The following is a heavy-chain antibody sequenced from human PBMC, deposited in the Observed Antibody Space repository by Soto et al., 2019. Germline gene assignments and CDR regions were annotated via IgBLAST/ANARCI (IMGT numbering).Heavy chain of an antibody. D-gene: IGHD5-12*01. CDR3: GRAFAGYGSVDY. Sequence: EVQLAESGGGLVQPGGSLRLSCAASGFTFSNYWMHWVRQTPGKRLMWVSRINPDASSVAYADSVTGRFTIFRDNAKNTLFLQIDGLRDDDTGVYYCGRAFAGYGSVDYWGQGTLVTVSS. J-gene: IGHJ4*02. CDR1: GFTFSNYW. CDR2: INPDASSV. V-gene: IGHV3-74*01.